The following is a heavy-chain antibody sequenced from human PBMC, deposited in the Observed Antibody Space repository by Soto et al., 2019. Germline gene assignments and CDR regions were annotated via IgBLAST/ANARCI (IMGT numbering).Heavy chain of an antibody. V-gene: IGHV4-34*01. D-gene: IGHD3-10*01. CDR2: INHSGST. J-gene: IGHJ6*02. CDR3: ARGGGYGSGSYYNERGMDV. CDR1: GGSFSGYY. Sequence: PSETLSLTCAVYGGSFSGYYWSWIRQPPGKGLEWIGEINHSGSTNYNPSLKSRVTISVDTPKNQFSLKLSSVTAADTAVYYCARGGGYGSGSYYNERGMDVWGQGTTVTVSS.